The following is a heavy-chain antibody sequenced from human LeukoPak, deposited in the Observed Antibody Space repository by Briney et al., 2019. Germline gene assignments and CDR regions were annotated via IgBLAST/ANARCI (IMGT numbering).Heavy chain of an antibody. V-gene: IGHV1-18*01. J-gene: IGHJ5*02. CDR3: ARDVWVVPAATGSWFDP. Sequence: ASVKVSCKASGYTFTSYGISWMRQAPGQGLEWMGWISAYNGNTNYAQKLQGRVTITTDESTSTAYMELSSLRSEDTAVYYCARDVWVVPAATGSWFDPWGQGTLVTVSS. D-gene: IGHD2-2*01. CDR1: GYTFTSYG. CDR2: ISAYNGNT.